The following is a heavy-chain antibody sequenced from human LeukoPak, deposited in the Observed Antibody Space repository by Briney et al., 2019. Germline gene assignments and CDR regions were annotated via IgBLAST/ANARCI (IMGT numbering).Heavy chain of an antibody. CDR3: AKERATETRRLDY. CDR2: ISYGGSNK. Sequence: GGSLRLSCAASGFTFSRYGMHWVRQAPGKGLEWVAVISYGGSNKNYADSVKGRFTISRDNSKNTLYLQMNSLRPGDAAVYYCAKERATETRRLDYWGQGTLVTVSS. J-gene: IGHJ4*02. CDR1: GFTFSRYG. V-gene: IGHV3-30*18.